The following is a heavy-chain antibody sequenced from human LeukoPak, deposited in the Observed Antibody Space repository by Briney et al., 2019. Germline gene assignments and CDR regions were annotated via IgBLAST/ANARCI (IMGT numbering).Heavy chain of an antibody. J-gene: IGHJ1*01. Sequence: PSETLSLTCAVYGGSFSGYYWSWIRQPPGKGLEWIGEINHSGSTNYNPPLKSRVTISVDTSKNQFSLKLSSVTAADTAVYYCARPLAAAGEYFQHWGQGTLVTVSS. CDR3: ARPLAAAGEYFQH. D-gene: IGHD6-13*01. V-gene: IGHV4-34*01. CDR1: GGSFSGYY. CDR2: INHSGST.